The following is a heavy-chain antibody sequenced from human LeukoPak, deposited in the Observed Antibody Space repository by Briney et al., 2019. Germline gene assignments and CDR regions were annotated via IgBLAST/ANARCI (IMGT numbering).Heavy chain of an antibody. CDR2: MNPNSGNT. CDR1: GYTFTSYD. V-gene: IGHV1-8*01. Sequence: ASVKVSCKASGYTFTSYDINWVRQAPGQGLEWMGWMNPNSGNTGYAQKFQGRVTMTRNTSISTAYMELSSLRSEDTAVYYCARVESVAGTGWFDPWGQGTLVTVSS. J-gene: IGHJ5*02. D-gene: IGHD6-19*01. CDR3: ARVESVAGTGWFDP.